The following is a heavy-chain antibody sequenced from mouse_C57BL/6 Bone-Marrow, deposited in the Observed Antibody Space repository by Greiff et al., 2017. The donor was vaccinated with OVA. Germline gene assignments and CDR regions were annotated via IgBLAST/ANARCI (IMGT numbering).Heavy chain of an antibody. CDR1: GYAFSSYW. CDR3: ARGDY. Sequence: VQGVESGAELVKPGASVEISCKASGYAFSSYWMNWVKQRPGKGLEWIGQIYPGDGDTNYNGKFKGKATLTAAKSSSLSYMQLSSLASKDSAVYFCARGDYWGQGTTLTVSS. V-gene: IGHV1-80*01. J-gene: IGHJ2*01. CDR2: IYPGDGDT.